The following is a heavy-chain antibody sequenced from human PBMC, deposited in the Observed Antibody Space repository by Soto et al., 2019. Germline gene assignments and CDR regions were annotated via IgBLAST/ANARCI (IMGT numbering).Heavy chain of an antibody. V-gene: IGHV4-30-4*01. CDR2: IYYSVTT. Sequence: SETLSLTCKVSAGYISNGNYYWIWIRQSPGKGLEWIGHIYYSVTTYYNPSLKSRVTISVDASKNSLYLQMNSLRAEDTAVYYCARAGGPEYYWGQGTLVTVSS. J-gene: IGHJ4*02. CDR1: AGYISNGNYY. D-gene: IGHD2-15*01. CDR3: ARAGGPEYY.